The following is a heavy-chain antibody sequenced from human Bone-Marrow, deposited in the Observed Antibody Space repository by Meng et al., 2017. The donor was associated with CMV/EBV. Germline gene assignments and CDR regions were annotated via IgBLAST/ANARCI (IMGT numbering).Heavy chain of an antibody. V-gene: IGHV4-34*01. CDR2: INHSGST. J-gene: IGHJ6*02. D-gene: IGHD4-11*01. CDR3: ARVGRLTTLNYYYGMDV. Sequence: SQTLSLTCAVYGGSFSGYYWSWIRRPPGKGLEWIGEINHSGSTNYNPSLKSRVTISVDTSKNQFSLKLSSVTAADTAVYYCARVGRLTTLNYYYGMDVWGQGTTVTVSS. CDR1: GGSFSGYY.